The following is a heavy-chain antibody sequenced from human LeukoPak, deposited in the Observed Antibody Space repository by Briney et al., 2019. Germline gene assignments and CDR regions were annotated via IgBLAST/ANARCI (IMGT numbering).Heavy chain of an antibody. CDR1: GFTFSSYG. J-gene: IGHJ5*02. V-gene: IGHV3-33*01. Sequence: GGSLRLSCAASGFTFSSYGMHWVRQAPGKGLEWVAVIWYDGSNKYYADSVKGRFTISRDNSKNTLYLQMNSLRAEDTAVYYCARIPAANGRFWFDPWGQGTLVTVSS. CDR3: ARIPAANGRFWFDP. CDR2: IWYDGSNK. D-gene: IGHD2-2*01.